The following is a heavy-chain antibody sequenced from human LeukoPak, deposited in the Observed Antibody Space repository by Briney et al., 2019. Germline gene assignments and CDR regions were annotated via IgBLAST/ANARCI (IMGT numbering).Heavy chain of an antibody. CDR3: ARHRCSGGSCYPMNWFDP. CDR1: GGSISGYY. D-gene: IGHD2-15*01. Sequence: SETLSLTCSVSGGSISGYYWSWIRQPPGKGLEWIGYIHYSGSTHYNPSLKSRVTISVDTSKNQFSLKLSSVTAADTAVYYCARHRCSGGSCYPMNWFDPWGQGTLVTVSS. J-gene: IGHJ5*02. V-gene: IGHV4-59*08. CDR2: IHYSGST.